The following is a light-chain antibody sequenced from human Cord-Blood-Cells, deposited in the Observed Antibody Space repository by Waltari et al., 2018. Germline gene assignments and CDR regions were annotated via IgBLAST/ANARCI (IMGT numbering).Light chain of an antibody. Sequence: SYELTQPSSVSVSPGQTARITCSGDVLAKKYARWFQQKPGQAPVLVIYKDSERPSGIPERFSGSSSGTTVTLTISGAQVEDEADYYCYSAADNNSNWVFGGGTKLTVL. CDR3: YSAADNNSNWV. CDR2: KDS. J-gene: IGLJ3*02. V-gene: IGLV3-27*01. CDR1: VLAKKY.